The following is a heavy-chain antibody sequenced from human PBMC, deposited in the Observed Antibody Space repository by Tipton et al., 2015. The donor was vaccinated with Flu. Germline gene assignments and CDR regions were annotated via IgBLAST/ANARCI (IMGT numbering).Heavy chain of an antibody. J-gene: IGHJ4*02. D-gene: IGHD6-6*01. Sequence: LRLSCAVSGFTVSTSYMSWIRQPPGKGLEWIGYMSYSGTTNYNPSLKGRVTISVDTSKNQLSLKLTSVTAADTAVFYCARGESRSYIAARLSFDYWGQGTLVTVSS. CDR2: MSYSGTT. CDR3: ARGESRSYIAARLSFDY. V-gene: IGHV4-59*08. CDR1: GFTVSTSY.